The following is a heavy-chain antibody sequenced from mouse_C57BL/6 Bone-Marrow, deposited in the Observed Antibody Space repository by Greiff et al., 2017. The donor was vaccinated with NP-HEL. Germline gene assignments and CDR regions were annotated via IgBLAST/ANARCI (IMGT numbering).Heavy chain of an antibody. CDR3: ARLYAGVGLDY. V-gene: IGHV1-26*01. J-gene: IGHJ2*01. D-gene: IGHD1-1*02. Sequence: EVQLQQSGPELVKPGASVKISCKASGYTFTDYYMNWVKQSHGKSLEWIGDINPNNGGTSYNQKFKGKATLTVDKSSSTAYMELRSLTSEDSAVYYCARLYAGVGLDYWGQGTTLTVSS. CDR2: INPNNGGT. CDR1: GYTFTDYY.